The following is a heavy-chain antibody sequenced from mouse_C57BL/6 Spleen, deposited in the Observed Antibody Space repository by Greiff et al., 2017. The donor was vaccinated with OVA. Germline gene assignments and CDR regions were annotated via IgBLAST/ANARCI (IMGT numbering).Heavy chain of an antibody. D-gene: IGHD2-5*01. Sequence: VQLKQSGPELVKPGASVKISCKASGYTFTDYYMNWVKQSHGKSLEWIGDINPNNGGTSYNQKFKGKATLTVDKSSSTAYMELRSLTSEDSAVYYCARENYSNSFDYWGQGTTLTVSS. CDR2: INPNNGGT. CDR1: GYTFTDYY. CDR3: ARENYSNSFDY. V-gene: IGHV1-26*01. J-gene: IGHJ2*01.